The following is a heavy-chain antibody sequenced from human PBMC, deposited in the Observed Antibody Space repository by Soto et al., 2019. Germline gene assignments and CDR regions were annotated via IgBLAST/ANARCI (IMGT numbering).Heavy chain of an antibody. CDR2: INPNGGIT. V-gene: IGHV1-46*01. J-gene: IGHJ4*02. CDR3: ATSVNSAMAFDY. Sequence: ASVKVSCKASGYTFTHYYIHWVRQAPGQGLEWMGIINPNGGITTYAQKFRAGFTMTRDTSTSTVYLELSSLRSEDSAVYYCATSVNSAMAFDYWGQGTLVTVS. D-gene: IGHD5-18*01. CDR1: GYTFTHYY.